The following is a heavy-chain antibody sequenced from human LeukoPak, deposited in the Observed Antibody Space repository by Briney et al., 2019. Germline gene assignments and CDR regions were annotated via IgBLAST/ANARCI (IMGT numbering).Heavy chain of an antibody. D-gene: IGHD3-3*01. CDR1: GFTFNNYW. V-gene: IGHV3-7*01. J-gene: IGHJ3*01. Sequence: PGGSLRLSCVASGFTFNNYWMSWVRQAPGKGLEWVAHIKQDGSEKHYVDSVRGRFTISRDNAKNSLYLQVNSLRVEDTSLYYCARRSLEWLLSYDAFDLWGRGTMVTVSS. CDR2: IKQDGSEK. CDR3: ARRSLEWLLSYDAFDL.